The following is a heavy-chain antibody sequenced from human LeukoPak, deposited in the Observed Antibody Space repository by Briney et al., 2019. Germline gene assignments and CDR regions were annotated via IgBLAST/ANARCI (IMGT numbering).Heavy chain of an antibody. J-gene: IGHJ4*02. CDR2: IIPIFGTA. V-gene: IGHV1-69*06. D-gene: IGHD3-22*01. CDR1: GGTFSSYA. Sequence: SVKVSCKASGGTFSSYAISWVRQAPGQGLEWMGGIIPIFGTANYAQKFQGRVTITADKSTSTAYMELSSLRSEDTAVYYCARDGVYDSSGYPDYYFDYWGQGTLVTVSS. CDR3: ARDGVYDSSGYPDYYFDY.